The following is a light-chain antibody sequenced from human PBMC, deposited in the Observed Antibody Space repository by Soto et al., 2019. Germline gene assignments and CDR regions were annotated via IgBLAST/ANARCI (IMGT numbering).Light chain of an antibody. CDR1: NNDVGAYPY. Sequence: QSALTQPASVSGSPGQSITISCTGTNNDVGAYPYVSWYQQHPGTAPKLIIYEVTNRPSGISGRFSGSKSGNTASLTISGLQAEDESDYYCSSFATSGTTVIFGGGTKLTVL. V-gene: IGLV2-14*01. CDR2: EVT. J-gene: IGLJ2*01. CDR3: SSFATSGTTVI.